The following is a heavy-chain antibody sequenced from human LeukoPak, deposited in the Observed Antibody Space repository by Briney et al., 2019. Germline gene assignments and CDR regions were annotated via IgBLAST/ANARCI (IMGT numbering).Heavy chain of an antibody. D-gene: IGHD2-2*01. CDR3: ARGIPPGIVVVPAARNWFDP. CDR1: GGSFSGYY. CDR2: INHSGST. J-gene: IGHJ5*02. Sequence: SETLSLTCAVYGGSFSGYYWSWIRHPPGKGLEWIGEINHSGSTNYNPSLKSRVTISVDTSKNQFSLKLSSVTAADTAVYYCARGIPPGIVVVPAARNWFDPWGQGTLVTVSS. V-gene: IGHV4-34*01.